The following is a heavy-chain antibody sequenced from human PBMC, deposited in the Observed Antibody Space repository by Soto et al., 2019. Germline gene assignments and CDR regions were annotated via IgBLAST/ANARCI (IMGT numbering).Heavy chain of an antibody. D-gene: IGHD6-13*01. J-gene: IGHJ5*02. CDR3: ATTERVGQQLVKAGNWFDP. Sequence: SETLSLTCAVYGGSFSGYYWSWIRQPPGKGLEWIGEINHSGSTNYNPSLKSRVTISVDTSKNQFSLKLSSVTAADTAVYYCATTERVGQQLVKAGNWFDPWGQGTLVTVSS. V-gene: IGHV4-34*01. CDR1: GGSFSGYY. CDR2: INHSGST.